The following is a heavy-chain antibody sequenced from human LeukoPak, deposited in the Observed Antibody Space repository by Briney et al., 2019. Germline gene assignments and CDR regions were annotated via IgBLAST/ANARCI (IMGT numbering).Heavy chain of an antibody. CDR3: ARGNNPYYFDY. J-gene: IGHJ4*02. D-gene: IGHD2/OR15-2a*01. CDR2: IYYSGNS. V-gene: IGHV4-30-4*08. CDR1: GGSTNSGDYY. Sequence: SETPSLTCTVSGGSTNSGDYYWSWIRQPPGKGLEWIGYIYYSGNSFYNPSLKSRVTISVDTSKNHVSLNLSSVTAADTAVYYCARGNNPYYFDYWGQGTLVTVSS.